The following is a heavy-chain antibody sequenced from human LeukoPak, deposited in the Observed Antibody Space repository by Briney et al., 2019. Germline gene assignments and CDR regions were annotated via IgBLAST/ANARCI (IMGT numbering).Heavy chain of an antibody. V-gene: IGHV3-48*03. D-gene: IGHD6-25*01. CDR2: IGRSGSAI. Sequence: GGSLRLSCAASGFTFSDYEMNWVRQAPGKGLEWLSYIGRSGSAIHYADSVKGRFTISRDNAENSLYLQMNSLRAEDTAVYYCARDGTPHYTTGWVFFDYWGQGTLVTVSS. CDR3: ARDGTPHYTTGWVFFDY. CDR1: GFTFSDYE. J-gene: IGHJ4*02.